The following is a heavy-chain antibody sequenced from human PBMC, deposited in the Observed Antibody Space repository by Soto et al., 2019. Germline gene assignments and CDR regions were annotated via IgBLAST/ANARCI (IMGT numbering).Heavy chain of an antibody. V-gene: IGHV3-23*01. CDR3: AKSSNYYYYGMDV. Sequence: PGGPLRLSWAASGVTFGSYAISWIRQAPGKGLEWVSAISGSGGSTYYADSVKGRSTISRDNSKNTLYLQMNSLRAEDTAVYYCAKSSNYYYYGMDVWGQGPTVNVSS. CDR2: ISGSGGST. J-gene: IGHJ6*02. D-gene: IGHD6-6*01. CDR1: GVTFGSYA.